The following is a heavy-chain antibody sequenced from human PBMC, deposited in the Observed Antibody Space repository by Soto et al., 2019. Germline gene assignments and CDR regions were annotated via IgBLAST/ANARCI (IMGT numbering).Heavy chain of an antibody. Sequence: QVQLVESGGGVVQPGRSLRLSCAASGFTFSSYGMHWVRQAPGKGLEWVAVISYDGSNKYYADSVKGRFTISRDNSKNTLYLQMNSLRAEDTAVYYCAKDRGAARPAYYYYGMDVRGQGTTVTVSS. V-gene: IGHV3-30*18. J-gene: IGHJ6*02. CDR3: AKDRGAARPAYYYYGMDV. D-gene: IGHD6-13*01. CDR1: GFTFSSYG. CDR2: ISYDGSNK.